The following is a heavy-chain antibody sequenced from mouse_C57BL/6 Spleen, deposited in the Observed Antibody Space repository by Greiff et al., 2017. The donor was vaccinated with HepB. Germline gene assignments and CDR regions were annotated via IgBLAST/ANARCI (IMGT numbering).Heavy chain of an antibody. CDR1: GFTFSSYG. D-gene: IGHD2-5*01. V-gene: IGHV5-6*01. J-gene: IGHJ2*01. CDR3: ARPPYSNYTYYLYG. Sequence: EVQRVESGGDLVKPGGSLKFSCAASGFTFSSYGMSWVRQTPDKRLEWVATISRGGSYTYYPDSVKGRFTFSRDNAKNTLYLQISSLKSADTAMYYCARPPYSNYTYYLYGWGHGTTLTFSS. CDR2: ISRGGSYT.